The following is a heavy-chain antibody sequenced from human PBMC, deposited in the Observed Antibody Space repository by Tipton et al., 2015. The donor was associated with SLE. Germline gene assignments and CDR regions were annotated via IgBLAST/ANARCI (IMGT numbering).Heavy chain of an antibody. CDR2: VYSSGST. J-gene: IGHJ4*02. V-gene: IGHV4-4*07. CDR1: DGSISSFY. Sequence: TLSLTCTVSDGSISSFYWSWIRQAAGKRLEWIGRVYSSGSTDYNPSLTSRVTMSVDTSKNQFSLRLNSVTAADTAMYYCARGQTTVEVVVAPPHFDYWGQGTLVTVSS. CDR3: ARGQTTVEVVVAPPHFDY. D-gene: IGHD3-22*01.